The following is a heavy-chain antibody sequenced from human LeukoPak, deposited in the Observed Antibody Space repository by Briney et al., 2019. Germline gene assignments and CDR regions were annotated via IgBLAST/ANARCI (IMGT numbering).Heavy chain of an antibody. CDR3: VRDGHGYDYVWGSYQAWFDP. Sequence: SQTLSLTCTVSGGSISSGGYYWSWIRQHPGKGLEWIGYIYYSGSTYYNPSLKSRVTISVDTSKNQFSLKLSSVTAADTAVYYCVRDGHGYDYVWGSYQAWFDPWGQGTLVTVSS. D-gene: IGHD3-16*02. CDR1: GGSISSGGYY. J-gene: IGHJ5*02. V-gene: IGHV4-31*03. CDR2: IYYSGST.